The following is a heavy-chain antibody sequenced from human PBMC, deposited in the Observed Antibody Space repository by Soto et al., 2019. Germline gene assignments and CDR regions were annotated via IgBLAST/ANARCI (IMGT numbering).Heavy chain of an antibody. CDR3: AREVYYYDPPGWFDP. Sequence: GASVKVSCKASGYTFTSYAMHWVRQAPGQRLEWMGWINAGNGNTKYSQKFQGRVTITRDTSASTAYMELSSLRSEDTAVYYCAREVYYYDPPGWFDPWGQGTLVTAPQ. D-gene: IGHD3-22*01. V-gene: IGHV1-3*01. J-gene: IGHJ5*02. CDR1: GYTFTSYA. CDR2: INAGNGNT.